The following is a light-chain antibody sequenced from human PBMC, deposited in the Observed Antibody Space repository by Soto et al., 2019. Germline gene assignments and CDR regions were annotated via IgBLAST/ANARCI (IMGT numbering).Light chain of an antibody. Sequence: DIVVTQSPLSLHVTPGEPASISSRSSQSLLHSNGHNYLHWYVKKPGQSPQLLIYMGSNRASGVPGRFSGSGSGTDFTLKISSVEAEDVGVYYCMQALQTAFAFGPGTKVDIK. CDR3: MQALQTAFA. V-gene: IGKV2-28*01. J-gene: IGKJ3*01. CDR2: MGS. CDR1: QSLLHSNGHNY.